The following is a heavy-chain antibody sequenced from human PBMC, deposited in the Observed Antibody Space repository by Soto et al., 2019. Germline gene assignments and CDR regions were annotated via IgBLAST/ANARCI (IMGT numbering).Heavy chain of an antibody. V-gene: IGHV4-38-2*01. CDR3: ARVLHDTSGSHFGL. CDR1: GDSISSDHY. CDR2: IYHSGSS. Sequence: PSETLSLTCAVSGDSISSDHYWGWIRQPPGKGLEWIGAIYHSGSSYNNPSLKGRLIISVDTSKNQFSLNLSSVTAADTAVYYCARVLHDTSGSHFGLWGQGTLVTVSS. J-gene: IGHJ4*02. D-gene: IGHD3-22*01.